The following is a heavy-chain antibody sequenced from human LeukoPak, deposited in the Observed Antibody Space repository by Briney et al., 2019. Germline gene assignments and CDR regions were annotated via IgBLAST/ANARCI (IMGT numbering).Heavy chain of an antibody. J-gene: IGHJ4*02. V-gene: IGHV4-30-2*01. CDR1: GGSISSGGYY. Sequence: SETLSLTCTVSGGSISSGGYYWSWIRQPPGKGLEWIGYIYHSGSTYYNPSLKSRVTISVDRSKNQFSLKLSSVTAADTAVYYCASHLGYSEEAPFDYWGQGTLVTVSS. CDR2: IYHSGST. D-gene: IGHD6-13*01. CDR3: ASHLGYSEEAPFDY.